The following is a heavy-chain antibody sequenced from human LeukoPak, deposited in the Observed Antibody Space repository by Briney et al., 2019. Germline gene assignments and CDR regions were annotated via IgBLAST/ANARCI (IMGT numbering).Heavy chain of an antibody. D-gene: IGHD3/OR15-3a*01. CDR1: GLTFGVTW. J-gene: IGHJ4*02. CDR2: IKQDGSEK. CDR3: ATSYDMGWLIGY. Sequence: GGPLRFSCAASGLTFGVTWMNWVRQVPGQGREWVANIKQDGSEKFYVASVKGRFTISRDNGKSSLYLQMNSLRAEDTALYYCATSYDMGWLIGYWGQGTLVTVSS. V-gene: IGHV3-7*03.